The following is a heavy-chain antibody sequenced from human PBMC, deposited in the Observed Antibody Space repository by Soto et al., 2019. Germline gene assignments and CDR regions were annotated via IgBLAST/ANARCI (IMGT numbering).Heavy chain of an antibody. CDR3: XXXXXXXXXXXXXPPYFDY. J-gene: IGHJ4*02. V-gene: IGHV1-18*01. CDR1: GYTFTSYG. CDR2: XSAYNGNT. Sequence: QVQLVQSGAEVKKPGASVKVSCKASGYTFTSYGISWVRQAPGXGLXWMXXXSAYNGNTNYAQKLQGRVTMTTDTSTSTAYXEXXXLXXXXTXXXXXXXXXXXXXXXXXXPPYFDYWGQGTLVTVSS.